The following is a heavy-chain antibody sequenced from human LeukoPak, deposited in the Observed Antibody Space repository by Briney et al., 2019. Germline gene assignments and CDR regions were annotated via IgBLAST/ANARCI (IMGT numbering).Heavy chain of an antibody. Sequence: PSETLSLTCAVYGGSFSSYYWSWIRQPPGKGLEWIGEINHSGSTNYNPSLKSRVTISVDTSKNQFSLKLSSVTAADTAVYYCARGQKWGRSWFDPWGQGTLVTVSS. D-gene: IGHD3-16*01. J-gene: IGHJ5*02. CDR2: INHSGST. CDR1: GGSFSSYY. V-gene: IGHV4-34*01. CDR3: ARGQKWGRSWFDP.